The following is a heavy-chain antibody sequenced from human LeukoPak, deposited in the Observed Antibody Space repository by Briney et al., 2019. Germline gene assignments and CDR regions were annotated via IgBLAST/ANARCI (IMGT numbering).Heavy chain of an antibody. J-gene: IGHJ5*02. CDR3: ARHTAEKYNWFDR. V-gene: IGHV4-59*01. CDR2: IHYSGST. CDR1: RGSISGNY. D-gene: IGHD5-24*01. Sequence: SETLSLTCTVSRGSISGNYWSWIRQPPGKGLEWIGYIHYSGSTNYNPSLKSRVTISLDTSKNQFSLRLSSVTAADTAVYYCARHTAEKYNWFDRWGQGTLVTVSS.